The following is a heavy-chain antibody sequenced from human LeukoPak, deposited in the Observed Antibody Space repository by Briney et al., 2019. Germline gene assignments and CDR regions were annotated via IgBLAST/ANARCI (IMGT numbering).Heavy chain of an antibody. V-gene: IGHV3-74*01. CDR3: ARDLFYDSSGYYAFDY. CDR2: INSDGSST. Sequence: HTGGSLRLSCAASGFTFSSYWVHWVRQAPGKGLVWVSPINSDGSSTSYADSVKGRFTISRDNAKNTLYMQMNSLRAEDTAVYYCARDLFYDSSGYYAFDYWGQGTLVTVSS. CDR1: GFTFSSYW. J-gene: IGHJ4*02. D-gene: IGHD3-22*01.